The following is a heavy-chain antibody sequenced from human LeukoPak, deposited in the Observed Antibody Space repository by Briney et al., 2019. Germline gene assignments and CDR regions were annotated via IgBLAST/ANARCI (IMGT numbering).Heavy chain of an antibody. CDR3: TILGGVYAFDI. CDR2: INWNGGRT. Sequence: GGSLRLSCVASGFTYYDYGMSWVRQAPGKGLEWGSAINWNGGRTGYADSVKGRFTTSRDNAKNTLYLQMNMLRSEDTALYYWTILGGVYAFDIWGQGTMVTVSS. J-gene: IGHJ3*02. V-gene: IGHV3-20*04. CDR1: GFTYYDYG. D-gene: IGHD3-16*01.